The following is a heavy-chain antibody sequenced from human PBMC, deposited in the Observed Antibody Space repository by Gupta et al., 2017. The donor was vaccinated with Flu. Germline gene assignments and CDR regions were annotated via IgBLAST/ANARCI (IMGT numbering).Heavy chain of an antibody. D-gene: IGHD5-24*01. V-gene: IGHV3-73*02. J-gene: IGHJ4*02. CDR2: IRSKANSYEK. CDR3: VRRWDGYNQDHIDY. CDR1: GFAFSTSP. Sequence: EVQLVESGGGLVQPGGSLKLPCAASGFAFSTSPMEWVRQASEKGLEWVGRIRSKANSYEKGYGASVKGRFTISRDDSNGTTYLQMDSLKTEDTAVYYCVRRWDGYNQDHIDYWGPGTLVTVSS.